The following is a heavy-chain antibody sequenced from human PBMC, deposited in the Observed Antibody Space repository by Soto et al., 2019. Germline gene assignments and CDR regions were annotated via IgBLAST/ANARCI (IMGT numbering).Heavy chain of an antibody. J-gene: IGHJ4*02. Sequence: GGSLRLSCAASGFTFSSYSMNWVRQAPGKGLEWVSSISSSSSYIYYADSVKGRFTISRDNAKNSLYLQMNSLRAEDTAVYYCARASSDDYGGKYYFDYWGQGTLVTVSS. V-gene: IGHV3-21*01. D-gene: IGHD4-17*01. CDR1: GFTFSSYS. CDR3: ARASSDDYGGKYYFDY. CDR2: ISSSSSYI.